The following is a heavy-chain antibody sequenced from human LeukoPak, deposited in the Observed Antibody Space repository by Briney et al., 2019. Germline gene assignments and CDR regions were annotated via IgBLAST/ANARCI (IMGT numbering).Heavy chain of an antibody. Sequence: ASVKVSCKASGSTFTDYYMHWVRQAPGQGLEWMGWMNPNSGNTGYAQKFQGRVTITRNTSISTAYMELSSLRSEDTAVYYCARVVRYSGSYYFDYWGQGTLVTVSS. J-gene: IGHJ4*02. CDR1: GSTFTDYY. CDR3: ARVVRYSGSYYFDY. V-gene: IGHV1-8*03. CDR2: MNPNSGNT. D-gene: IGHD1-26*01.